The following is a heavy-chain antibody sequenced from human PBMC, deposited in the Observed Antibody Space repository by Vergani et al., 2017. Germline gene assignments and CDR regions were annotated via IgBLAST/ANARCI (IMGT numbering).Heavy chain of an antibody. CDR1: GFTFSACP. CDR2: ISAIYPNA. V-gene: IGHV3-23*01. J-gene: IGHJ5*02. Sequence: EVQLLQSGGGVIQPGGSVRLSCAASGFTFSACPMTWVRQAPGKGMEWVSAISAIYPNAYYADSVKGRFTISRDNSKNMLYLQMNSQRAEDPAVSWCSSLSYRAAAGTSKCCFDPWGQGTRVTVSS. D-gene: IGHD6-13*01. CDR3: SSLSYRAAAGTSKCCFDP.